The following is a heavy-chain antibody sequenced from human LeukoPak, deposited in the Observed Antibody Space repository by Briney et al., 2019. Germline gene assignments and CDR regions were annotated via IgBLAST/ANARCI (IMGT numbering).Heavy chain of an antibody. J-gene: IGHJ4*02. CDR3: ARSKTSSGHPDY. V-gene: IGHV4-39*07. D-gene: IGHD6-19*01. CDR1: GGSISSSSYY. Sequence: SETLSLTCTVSGGSISSSSYYWGWIRQPPGKGLEWIGSIYYSGSTYYNPSLKSRVTISVDTSKNQFSLKLASGAAADTAVYYCARSKTSSGHPDYWGQGTLVTVSS. CDR2: IYYSGST.